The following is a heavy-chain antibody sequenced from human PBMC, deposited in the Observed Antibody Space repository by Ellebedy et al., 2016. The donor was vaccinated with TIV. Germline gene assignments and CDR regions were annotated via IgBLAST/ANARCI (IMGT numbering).Heavy chain of an antibody. D-gene: IGHD3/OR15-3a*01. Sequence: SETLSLTCTVSGGSISSSPYYWGWIRQSPGKGLEWIGTIYYGGNTYYNPSLKSRVTISVDTSKNQFSLNLTSVTAADTAVFYCTRLRLDWGYFDDWGQGTLVTVSS. V-gene: IGHV4-39*01. J-gene: IGHJ4*02. CDR3: TRLRLDWGYFDD. CDR2: IYYGGNT. CDR1: GGSISSSPYY.